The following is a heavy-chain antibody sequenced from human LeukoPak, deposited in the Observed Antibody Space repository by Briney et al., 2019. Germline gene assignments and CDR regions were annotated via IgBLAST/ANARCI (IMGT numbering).Heavy chain of an antibody. CDR1: GFTFSGSA. D-gene: IGHD5-12*01. Sequence: AGGSLRLSCAASGFTFSGSAMHWVRQASGKGLEWVGRIRSKANSYATAYAASVKGRFTISRDDSKNTAYLQMNSLKTEDTAAYYCTRRQDGPYSGYDSFYWGQGTLVTVSS. V-gene: IGHV3-73*01. CDR2: IRSKANSYAT. J-gene: IGHJ4*02. CDR3: TRRQDGPYSGYDSFY.